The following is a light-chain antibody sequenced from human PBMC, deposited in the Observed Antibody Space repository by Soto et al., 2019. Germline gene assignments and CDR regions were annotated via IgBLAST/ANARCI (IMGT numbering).Light chain of an antibody. J-gene: IGKJ1*01. Sequence: EIVLTQSPGTLSLSPGERAILSCRASQSVNSGYLAWYQQKPGQAPRLLIYGTSIRAAGIPDRFSGSGSGTVFTLTLRRLETEVFAGSSCQRYLASPPWTCGQGTKVE. CDR3: QRYLASPPWT. CDR2: GTS. V-gene: IGKV3-20*01. CDR1: QSVNSGY.